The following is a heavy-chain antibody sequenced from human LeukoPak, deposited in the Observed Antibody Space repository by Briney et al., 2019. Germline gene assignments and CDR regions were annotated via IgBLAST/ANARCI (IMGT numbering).Heavy chain of an antibody. J-gene: IGHJ4*02. CDR1: GFTFSSYA. V-gene: IGHV3-23*01. CDR3: ASSRAVVQGVTSPFDY. Sequence: LGGSLRLSCAASGFTFSSYAMSWVRQAPGKGLEWVSAISGSGGSTYYADSVKGRFTISRDNSKNTLYLQMNSLRAEDTAVYYCASSRAVVQGVTSPFDYWGQGTLVTVSS. D-gene: IGHD3-10*01. CDR2: ISGSGGST.